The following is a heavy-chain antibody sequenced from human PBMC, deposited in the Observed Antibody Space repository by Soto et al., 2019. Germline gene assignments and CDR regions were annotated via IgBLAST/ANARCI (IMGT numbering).Heavy chain of an antibody. Sequence: GGSLRLSCAASGFTFSSYGMHWVRQAPGKGLEWVAVIWYDGSNKYYADSVKGRFTISRDNSKNTLYLQMNSLRAEDTAVYYCARGRRVYYYYGMDVWGQGTTVTVSS. J-gene: IGHJ6*02. CDR2: IWYDGSNK. V-gene: IGHV3-33*01. CDR3: ARGRRVYYYYGMDV. CDR1: GFTFSSYG.